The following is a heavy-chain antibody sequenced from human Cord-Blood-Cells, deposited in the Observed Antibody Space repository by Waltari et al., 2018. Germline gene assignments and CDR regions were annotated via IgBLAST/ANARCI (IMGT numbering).Heavy chain of an antibody. D-gene: IGHD6-19*01. Sequence: QVQLQESGPGLVKPSETLSLTCTVSGGSISSYYWRWIRQPPGKGLEWIGYIYYSGSTNYSPSLKSRVTISVDTSKNQFSLKLSSVTAADTAVYYCARVAAGRPGYYYMDVWGKGTTVTVSS. CDR2: IYYSGST. CDR3: ARVAAGRPGYYYMDV. J-gene: IGHJ6*03. CDR1: GGSISSYY. V-gene: IGHV4-59*01.